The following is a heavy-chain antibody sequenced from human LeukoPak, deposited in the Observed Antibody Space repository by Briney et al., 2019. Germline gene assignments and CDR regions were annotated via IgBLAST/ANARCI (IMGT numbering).Heavy chain of an antibody. Sequence: PGGSLRLSCAASGFAFSSYAMSWVRQAPGKGLEWVAVIWYDGSNKYYADSVKGRFTISRDNSKNTLYLQMNSLRAEDTAVYYCARERGVLDAFDIWGQGTVVTVFS. CDR2: IWYDGSNK. V-gene: IGHV3-33*08. CDR1: GFAFSSYA. D-gene: IGHD3-16*01. CDR3: ARERGVLDAFDI. J-gene: IGHJ3*02.